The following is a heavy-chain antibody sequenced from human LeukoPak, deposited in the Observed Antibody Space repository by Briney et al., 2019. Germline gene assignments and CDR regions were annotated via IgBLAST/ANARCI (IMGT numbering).Heavy chain of an antibody. CDR3: ARGGGGGNFYYYYYMDV. D-gene: IGHD4-23*01. V-gene: IGHV4-39*07. J-gene: IGHJ6*03. Sequence: SETLSLTCTVSGGSISSSSYYWGWIRQPPGKGLEWIGSIYYSGTTYYNPSLKSRVTISVDTSKNQFSLKLSSVTAADTAVYYCARGGGGGNFYYYYYMDVWGKGTTVTVSS. CDR2: IYYSGTT. CDR1: GGSISSSSYY.